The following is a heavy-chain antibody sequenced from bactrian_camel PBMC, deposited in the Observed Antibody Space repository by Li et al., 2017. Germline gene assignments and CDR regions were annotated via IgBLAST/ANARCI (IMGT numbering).Heavy chain of an antibody. D-gene: IGHD3*01. CDR3: AAAEECYGGSYALDGRKYTY. Sequence: HVQLVESGGGSVQAGGSLRLSCTASEYTMHYNYIGWFRQAPGSEREGIAGIHIGAGGTTYADSVKGRFSVSQDDAKNTLYLQMNSLQPEDTAMYYCAAAEECYGGSYALDGRKYTYWGQGTQVTVS. V-gene: IGHV3S63*01. CDR1: EYTMHYNY. CDR2: IHIGAGGT. J-gene: IGHJ4*01.